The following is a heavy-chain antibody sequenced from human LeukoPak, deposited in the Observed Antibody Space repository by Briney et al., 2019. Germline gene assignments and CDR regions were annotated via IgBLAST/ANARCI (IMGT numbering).Heavy chain of an antibody. J-gene: IGHJ6*02. CDR2: IYSGGGT. CDR1: GFTVSSNY. Sequence: PGGSLRLSCAASGFTVSSNYMSWVRQAPGKGLEWVSVIYSGGGTYYADSVKGRFTISRDNSKNTLYLQMNSLRAEDTAVYYCARDQMYYGMDVWGQGTTVTVSS. V-gene: IGHV3-53*01. D-gene: IGHD5-24*01. CDR3: ARDQMYYGMDV.